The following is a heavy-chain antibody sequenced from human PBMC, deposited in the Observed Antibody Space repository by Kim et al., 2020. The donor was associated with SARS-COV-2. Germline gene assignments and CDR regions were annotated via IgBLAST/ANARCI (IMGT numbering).Heavy chain of an antibody. CDR3: ARDRGGTVIDY. Sequence: TNYNPSLKSRVTISVDTSKNQFSLKLSSVTAADTAVYYCARDRGGTVIDYWGQGTLVTVSS. V-gene: IGHV4-59*01. D-gene: IGHD4-17*01. CDR2: T. J-gene: IGHJ4*02.